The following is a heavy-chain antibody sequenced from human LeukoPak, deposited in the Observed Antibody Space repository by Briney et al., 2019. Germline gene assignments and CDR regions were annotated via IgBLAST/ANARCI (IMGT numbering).Heavy chain of an antibody. Sequence: GGSLRLSCAASGFTFSNAWMSWVRQAPGKGLEWVGRIKSKTDGGTTDYAAPMKGRFTISRDDSKNTLYLQMNSLKTEDTAVYYCTTGPPLYYYYYYGMDVWGQGTTVTVSS. CDR2: IKSKTDGGTT. V-gene: IGHV3-15*01. D-gene: IGHD3-16*01. CDR1: GFTFSNAW. J-gene: IGHJ6*02. CDR3: TTGPPLYYYYYYGMDV.